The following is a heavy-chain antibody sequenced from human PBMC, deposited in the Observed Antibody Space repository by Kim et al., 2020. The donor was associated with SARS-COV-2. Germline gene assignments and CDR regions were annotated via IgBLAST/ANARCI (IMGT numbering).Heavy chain of an antibody. CDR3: ARDRGAARPNSD. D-gene: IGHD6-6*01. J-gene: IGHJ4*02. V-gene: IGHV3-21*01. Sequence: YYADSVKGRFTISRDNAKNSLYLQMNSLRAEDTAVYYCARDRGAARPNSDWGQGTLVTVSS.